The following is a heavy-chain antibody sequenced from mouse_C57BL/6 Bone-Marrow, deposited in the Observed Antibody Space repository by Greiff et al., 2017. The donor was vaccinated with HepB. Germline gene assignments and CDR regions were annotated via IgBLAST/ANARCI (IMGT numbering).Heavy chain of an antibody. D-gene: IGHD2-3*01. CDR1: GYTFTDYE. Sequence: VKLMESGAELVRPGASVTLSCKASGYTFTDYEMHWVKQTPVHGLEWIGAIDPETGGTAYNQKFKGKAILTADKSSSTAYMELRSLTSEDSDVYYCTRSDDGYYRYWFAFWGRGNRVTVSA. J-gene: IGHJ3*01. CDR3: TRSDDGYYRYWFAF. V-gene: IGHV1-15*01. CDR2: IDPETGGT.